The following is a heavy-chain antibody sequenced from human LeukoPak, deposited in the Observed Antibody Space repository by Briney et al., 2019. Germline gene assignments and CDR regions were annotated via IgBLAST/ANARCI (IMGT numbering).Heavy chain of an antibody. CDR3: AYDSSGYATFDY. CDR1: GFTFSSYA. CDR2: ISGSGGST. D-gene: IGHD3-22*01. V-gene: IGHV3-23*01. J-gene: IGHJ4*02. Sequence: SGGSLRLSCAASGFTFSSYAMSWVRQAPGKGPEWVSAISGSGGSTYYADSVKGRFTISRDNSKNTLYLQMNSLRAEDTAVYYCAYDSSGYATFDYWGQGTLVTVSS.